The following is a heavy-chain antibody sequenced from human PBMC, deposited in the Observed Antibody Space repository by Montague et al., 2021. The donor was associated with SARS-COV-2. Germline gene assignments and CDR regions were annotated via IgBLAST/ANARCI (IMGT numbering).Heavy chain of an antibody. CDR1: GDSVSSSDHY. J-gene: IGHJ4*02. D-gene: IGHD4-17*01. CDR2: VYYSGYT. Sequence: SETLSLTCTVSGDSVSSSDHYWGWIRQPPGEGLEWLGIVYYSGYTYYNPSVKGRVTISIDASKNPFSLKLNSLTATDTAIYHCARRRLREDYFDFWGQGTLLTVSS. V-gene: IGHV4-39*01. CDR3: ARRRLREDYFDF.